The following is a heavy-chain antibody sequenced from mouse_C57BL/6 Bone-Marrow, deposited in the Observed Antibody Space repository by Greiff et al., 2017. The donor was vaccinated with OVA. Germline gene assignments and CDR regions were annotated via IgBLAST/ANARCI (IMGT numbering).Heavy chain of an antibody. CDR3: ARSGITTVVERFGY. Sequence: QVQLQQSGAELVKPGASVKISCKASGYAFSSYWMNWVKQRPGKGLEWIGQIYPGDGDTNYNGKFKGKATLTADKSSSTAYMQLSSLTSEDSAVYFCARSGITTVVERFGYWGQGTTLTVSS. V-gene: IGHV1-80*01. J-gene: IGHJ2*01. CDR1: GYAFSSYW. D-gene: IGHD1-1*01. CDR2: IYPGDGDT.